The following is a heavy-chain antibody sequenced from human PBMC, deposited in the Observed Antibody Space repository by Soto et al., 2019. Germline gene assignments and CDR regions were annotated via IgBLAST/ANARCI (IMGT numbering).Heavy chain of an antibody. D-gene: IGHD6-25*01. CDR2: IWYDGSNK. CDR1: GFTFSSYG. J-gene: IGHJ6*02. Sequence: QVQLVESGGGVVQPGRSLRLSCAASGFTFSSYGMHWVRQAPGKGLEWVAVIWYDGSNKYYADSVKGRFTISRDNSKNSLYLQMNSLRAEDTAVYYGARESCRLPYYYGMDVWGQGTTVTVSS. V-gene: IGHV3-33*01. CDR3: ARESCRLPYYYGMDV.